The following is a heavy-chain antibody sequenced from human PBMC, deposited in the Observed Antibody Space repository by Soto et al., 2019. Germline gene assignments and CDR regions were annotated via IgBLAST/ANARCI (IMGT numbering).Heavy chain of an antibody. CDR3: ARGGVAATYYYYYGMDV. J-gene: IGHJ6*02. V-gene: IGHV6-1*01. D-gene: IGHD2-15*01. CDR1: GDSVSSNSAA. CDR2: TYYRSKWYN. Sequence: SQTLSLTCAISGDSVSSNSAAWNWMRQSPSRGLEWLGRTYYRSKWYNDYAVSVKSRITINPDTSKNQCSLQLNSVTPEDTAVYYCARGGVAATYYYYYGMDVWGQGTTVTVSS.